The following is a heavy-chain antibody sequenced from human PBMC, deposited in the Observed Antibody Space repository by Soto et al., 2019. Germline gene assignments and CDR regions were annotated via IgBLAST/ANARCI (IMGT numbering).Heavy chain of an antibody. J-gene: IGHJ4*02. CDR3: ARGPQNCYDSSGYFDY. V-gene: IGHV3-33*01. Sequence: GGSLRLSCAASGFTFSSYGMHWVRQAPGKGLEWVAVIWYDGSNKYYADSVKGRFTISRDNSKNTRYLQMNSLRAEDTAVYYCARGPQNCYDSSGYFDYWGQGTLVTVSS. CDR1: GFTFSSYG. CDR2: IWYDGSNK. D-gene: IGHD3-22*01.